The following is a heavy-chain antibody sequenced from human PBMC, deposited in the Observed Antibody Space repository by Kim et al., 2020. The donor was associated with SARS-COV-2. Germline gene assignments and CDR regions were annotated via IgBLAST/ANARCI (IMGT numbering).Heavy chain of an antibody. CDR1: GFTFSSYA. CDR2: ISGSGGST. D-gene: IGHD1-1*01. V-gene: IGHV3-23*01. J-gene: IGHJ4*02. Sequence: GGSLRLSCAASGFTFSSYAMSWVRQAPGKGLEWVSAISGSGGSTYYADSVKGRFTISRDNSKNTLYLQMNSLRAEDTAVYYCAKDPYQQLERNNYYFDYWGQGTLVTVSS. CDR3: AKDPYQQLERNNYYFDY.